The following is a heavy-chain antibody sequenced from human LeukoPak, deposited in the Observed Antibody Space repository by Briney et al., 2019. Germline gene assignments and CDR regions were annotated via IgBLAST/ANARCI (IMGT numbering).Heavy chain of an antibody. Sequence: GASVKVSCKASGYTFTSYDINWVRQATGQGLEWMGWMNPNSGNTGYAQKFQGRVTITADESTSTAYMELSSLRSEDTAVYYCARGRGYSYIFDYWGQGTLVTVSS. D-gene: IGHD5-18*01. J-gene: IGHJ4*02. CDR1: GYTFTSYD. V-gene: IGHV1-8*03. CDR3: ARGRGYSYIFDY. CDR2: MNPNSGNT.